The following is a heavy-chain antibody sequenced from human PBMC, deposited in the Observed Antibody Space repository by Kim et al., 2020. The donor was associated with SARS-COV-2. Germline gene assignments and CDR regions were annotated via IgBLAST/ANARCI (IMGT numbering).Heavy chain of an antibody. CDR1: GYTFTSYW. V-gene: IGHV5-51*01. CDR2: INPIDFDT. D-gene: IGHD2-21*01. CDR3: ARRPAVIGGSLDN. Sequence: GESPKISCQGSGYTFTSYWIGWVRQMPGKGLEWVGLINPIDFDTRLSPSFQGQGHVTLSVDNSISTAYLQWSSLKASDTATYYCARRPAVIGGSLDNWGLGTRVTVSS. J-gene: IGHJ4*02.